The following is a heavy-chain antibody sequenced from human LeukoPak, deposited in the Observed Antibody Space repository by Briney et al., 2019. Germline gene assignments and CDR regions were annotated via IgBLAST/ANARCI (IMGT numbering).Heavy chain of an antibody. V-gene: IGHV4-59*12. J-gene: IGHJ6*02. CDR1: GGSISSYY. CDR2: FYDSGNV. CDR3: ASTSMVRGVLYYYYGMDV. D-gene: IGHD3-10*01. Sequence: PSETLSLTCTVSGGSISSYYWSWIRQTPGKGLEWIGFFYDSGNVNYNPSLRSRVTMSVDTSNSQFFLKLSSVTAADTAVYFCASTSMVRGVLYYYYGMDVWGQGTTVTVSS.